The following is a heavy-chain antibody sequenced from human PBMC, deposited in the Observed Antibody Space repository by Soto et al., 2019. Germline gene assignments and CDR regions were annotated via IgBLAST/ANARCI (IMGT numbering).Heavy chain of an antibody. CDR3: ARSIVVVTAADY. V-gene: IGHV1-3*01. CDR1: GYTFTSYA. CDR2: INAGNGNT. Sequence: QVQLVQYGAEVKKPGASVAVSCKASGYTFTSYAMHWVRQAPGQRLEWMGWINAGNGNTKYSQKFQGRVTITRDTSASTAYMELSSLRSEDTAVYYCARSIVVVTAADYWGQGTLVTVSS. J-gene: IGHJ4*02. D-gene: IGHD2-21*02.